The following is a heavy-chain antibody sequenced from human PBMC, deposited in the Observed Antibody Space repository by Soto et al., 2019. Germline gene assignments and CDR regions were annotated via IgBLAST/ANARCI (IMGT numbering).Heavy chain of an antibody. J-gene: IGHJ4*02. Sequence: KAFAGTIRSPAVNRVCRVPGEKHELMGGIIPIFGTANYAQKFQGRVTITADESTSTAYMELSSLRSEDTAVYYCARAPSYVDSFKVCYFVYWGPGTLLTVS. D-gene: IGHD4-17*01. CDR1: AGTIRSPA. CDR2: IIPIFGTA. V-gene: IGHV1-69*01. CDR3: ARAPSYVDSFKVCYFVY.